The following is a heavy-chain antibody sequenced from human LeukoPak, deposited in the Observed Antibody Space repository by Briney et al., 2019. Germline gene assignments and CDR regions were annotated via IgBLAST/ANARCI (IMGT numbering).Heavy chain of an antibody. CDR3: ARDSGYSSSWFGSPHDAFDI. CDR1: GVSISSDDYY. CDR2: IYYSGST. J-gene: IGHJ3*02. Sequence: SQTLSLTCTVSGVSISSDDYYWSWIRQPPGKDLEWIVYIYYSGSTYYNPSLKSRVTISVDTSKNQFSLKLSSVTAADTAVYYCARDSGYSSSWFGSPHDAFDIWGQGTMVTVSS. V-gene: IGHV4-30-4*08. D-gene: IGHD6-13*01.